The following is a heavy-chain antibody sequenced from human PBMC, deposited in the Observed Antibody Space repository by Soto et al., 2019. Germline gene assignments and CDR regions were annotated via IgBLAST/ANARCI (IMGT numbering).Heavy chain of an antibody. V-gene: IGHV1-2*02. J-gene: IGHJ4*02. CDR1: GYSFTAFY. CDR3: ARDNYGPLDY. CDR2: VDPNSGAT. Sequence: ASVKVSCKPSGYSFTAFYIHWVRQAPGQGLEWMGWVDPNSGATRNAQNFQGRVTMTRDTSTSTVYMELNWLRSDDTAVYYRARDNYGPLDYWGQGTLVTVSS. D-gene: IGHD3-10*01.